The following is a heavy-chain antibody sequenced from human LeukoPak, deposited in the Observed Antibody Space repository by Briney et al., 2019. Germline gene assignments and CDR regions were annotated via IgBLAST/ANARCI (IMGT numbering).Heavy chain of an antibody. V-gene: IGHV3-7*01. CDR3: ASGSREW. D-gene: IGHD3-10*01. CDR1: GFTFSRYW. J-gene: IGHJ4*02. CDR2: IKEDGSEK. Sequence: GGSLRLSCAAPGFTFSRYWMSWVRQAPGKGLEWLANIKEDGSEKYYVDSVKGRFTISRDNAKNSPYLQMNSLRAEDTSVYYCASGSREWWGQGTLVTVSS.